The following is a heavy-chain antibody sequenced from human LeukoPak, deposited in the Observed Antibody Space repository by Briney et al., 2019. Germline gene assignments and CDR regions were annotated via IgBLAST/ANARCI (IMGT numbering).Heavy chain of an antibody. J-gene: IGHJ4*02. CDR2: ISGSGGST. D-gene: IGHD6-25*01. V-gene: IGHV3-23*01. Sequence: GGSLRLSCAASGFTLSSYAMSWVRQAPGKGLEWVSAISGSGGSTYYADSVKGRFTISRDNAKNSLYLQMNSLRAEDTALYYCAKDIVGSGVGFFDYWGQGTLVTVSS. CDR1: GFTLSSYA. CDR3: AKDIVGSGVGFFDY.